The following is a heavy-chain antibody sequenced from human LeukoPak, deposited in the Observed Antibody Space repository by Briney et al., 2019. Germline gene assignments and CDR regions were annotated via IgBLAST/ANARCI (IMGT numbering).Heavy chain of an antibody. CDR3: ARDVTRRSFDY. Sequence: PSETLSLTCAVYGGSFSGYYWSWIRQPPGKGLEWIGEINHSGSTNYNPSLKSRVTISVDRSKNQFSLKLSSVTAADTAVYYRARDVTRRSFDYWGQGTLVTVSS. V-gene: IGHV4-34*01. D-gene: IGHD3-10*02. J-gene: IGHJ4*02. CDR1: GGSFSGYY. CDR2: INHSGST.